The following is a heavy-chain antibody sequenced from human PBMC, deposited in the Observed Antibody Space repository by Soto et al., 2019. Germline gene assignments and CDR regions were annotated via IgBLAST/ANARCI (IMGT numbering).Heavy chain of an antibody. CDR3: ARGNDYGDYYFVH. CDR1: GGSISYDY. V-gene: IGHV4-59*01. CDR2: IYYSGST. J-gene: IGHJ4*02. Sequence: SETLSLTCTVSGGSISYDYWSWIRQPPGKGLEWIGYIYYSGSTNYNPSLKSRVTISVDTSKNQFSLKLSSVTAVDTAVYYCARGNDYGDYYFVHWGQGTLVTVSS. D-gene: IGHD4-17*01.